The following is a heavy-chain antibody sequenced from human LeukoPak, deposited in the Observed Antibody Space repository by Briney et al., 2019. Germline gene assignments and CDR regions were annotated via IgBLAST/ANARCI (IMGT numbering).Heavy chain of an antibody. CDR3: AGSYYDYVWGPPLSGY. V-gene: IGHV4-38-2*02. D-gene: IGHD3-16*01. CDR2: IYHSGST. J-gene: IGHJ4*02. Sequence: PSETLSLTCTVSGYSISSGYYWGWIRQPPGKGLEWIGSIYHSGSTYYNPSLKSRVTISVDTSKNQFSLKLSSVTAADTAVYYCAGSYYDYVWGPPLSGYWGQGTLVTVSS. CDR1: GYSISSGYY.